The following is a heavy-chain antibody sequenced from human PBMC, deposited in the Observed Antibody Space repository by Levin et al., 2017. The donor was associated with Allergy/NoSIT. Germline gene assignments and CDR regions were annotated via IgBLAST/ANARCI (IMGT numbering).Heavy chain of an antibody. Sequence: GESLKISCKASGYTFTSYGISWVRQAPGQGLEWMGWISAYNGNTNYAQKLQGRVTMTTDTSTSTAYMELRSLRSDDTAVYYCARHFIAADSSQGYWGQGTLVTVSS. CDR2: ISAYNGNT. D-gene: IGHD6-13*01. CDR3: ARHFIAADSSQGY. J-gene: IGHJ4*02. V-gene: IGHV1-18*01. CDR1: GYTFTSYG.